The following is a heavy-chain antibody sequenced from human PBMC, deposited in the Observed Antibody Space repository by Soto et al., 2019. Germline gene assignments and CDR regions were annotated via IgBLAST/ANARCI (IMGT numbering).Heavy chain of an antibody. CDR2: TYYRSKWDY. CDR3: ARGEQYSGRIFDY. J-gene: IGHJ4*01. Sequence: PSQTPSLTCAIPGDSVSSNSAGWSWVRQSPSRGLEWMGRTYYRSKWDYEYAVSVRGRITINPDTSKNQASLQLNSVTPEDTAVYFCARGEQYSGRIFDYWGQGALVTVSS. CDR1: GDSVSSNSAG. V-gene: IGHV6-1*01. D-gene: IGHD1-26*01.